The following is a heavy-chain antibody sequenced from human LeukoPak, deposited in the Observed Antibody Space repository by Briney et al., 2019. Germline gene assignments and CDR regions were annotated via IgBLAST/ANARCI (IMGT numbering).Heavy chain of an antibody. D-gene: IGHD2-2*02. V-gene: IGHV1-3*01. J-gene: IGHJ4*02. CDR3: VRVKRVPAAIHFGY. Sequence: ASVKVSCKASGYTFTTYSIHWVRQAPGQRLEWMGWINAGNGNTKYSQKFQGRVTITRDTSASTAYMELSSLRSEDTAVYYCVRVKRVPAAIHFGYWGQGTLVTVSS. CDR2: INAGNGNT. CDR1: GYTFTTYS.